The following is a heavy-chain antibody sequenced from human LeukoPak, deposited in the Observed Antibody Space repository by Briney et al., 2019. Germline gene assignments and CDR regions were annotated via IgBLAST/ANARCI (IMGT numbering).Heavy chain of an antibody. CDR3: ARDNYYGSGSSLYYFDY. CDR1: GGSISSGGYY. D-gene: IGHD3-10*01. CDR2: IYHSGST. Sequence: SETLSLTCTVSGGSISSGGYYWSWIRQPPGKGLEWIGYIYHSGSTNYNPSLKSRVTISVDKSKNQFSLKLSSVTAADTAVYYCARDNYYGSGSSLYYFDYWGQGTLVTVSS. V-gene: IGHV4-30-2*01. J-gene: IGHJ4*02.